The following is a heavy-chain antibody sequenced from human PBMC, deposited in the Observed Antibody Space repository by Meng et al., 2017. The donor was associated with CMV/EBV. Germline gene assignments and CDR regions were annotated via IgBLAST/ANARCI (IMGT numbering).Heavy chain of an antibody. CDR1: GYSISSGYY. J-gene: IGHJ4*02. CDR3: ASDKQDTTATFDY. Sequence: SETLSLTCTVSGYSISSGYYWGWIRQPPGKGLEWIGSIYHRGSTYYNPSLKSRVAISVDTSKNQFPLKLSSVTAADTAVYYCASDKQDTTATFDYWGQGTLVTVSS. V-gene: IGHV4-38-2*02. D-gene: IGHD2-21*02. CDR2: IYHRGST.